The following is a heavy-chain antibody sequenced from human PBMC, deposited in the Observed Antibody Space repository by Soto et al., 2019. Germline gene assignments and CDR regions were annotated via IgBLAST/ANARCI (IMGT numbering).Heavy chain of an antibody. CDR1: GFTFSSYG. CDR2: ISYDGSNK. D-gene: IGHD2-15*01. J-gene: IGHJ6*02. Sequence: QVQLVESGGGVVQPGRSLRLSCAASGFTFSSYGMHWVRQAPGKGLEWVAVISYDGSNKYYADSVKGRFTISRDNSKNTLYLQMNSLRAEDTAVYYCAKFRGGYCSGGSCYSFYYRMDVWGQGTTVTVSS. CDR3: AKFRGGYCSGGSCYSFYYRMDV. V-gene: IGHV3-30*18.